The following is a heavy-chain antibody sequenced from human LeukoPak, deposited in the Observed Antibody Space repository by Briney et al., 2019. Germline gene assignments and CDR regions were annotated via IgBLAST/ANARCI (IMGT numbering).Heavy chain of an antibody. CDR1: GYSFTDYY. V-gene: IGHV1-2*02. Sequence: ASVKVSCKTSGYSFTDYYMHWVRQAPGQGLEWMGWINPNSGGTSSAQKFQGRVTMTRDTSSTTVYMEVSWLTSDDTAIYYCARADRLDGGPYLIGPWGQGTLVTVSS. J-gene: IGHJ5*02. CDR3: ARADRLDGGPYLIGP. D-gene: IGHD2-21*01. CDR2: INPNSGGT.